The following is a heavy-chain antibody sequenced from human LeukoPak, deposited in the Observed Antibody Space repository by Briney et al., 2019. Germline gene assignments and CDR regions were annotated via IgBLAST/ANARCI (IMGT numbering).Heavy chain of an antibody. J-gene: IGHJ4*02. CDR3: ASDIGEFLAY. V-gene: IGHV3-48*03. D-gene: IGHD3-10*01. CDR1: GFTFSNYA. CDR2: ISSSGSTI. Sequence: GGSLRLSCAASGFTFSNYAMSWVRQAPGKGLEWVSYISSSGSTIYYADSVKGRFTISRDNAKNSLYLQMNSLRAEDTAVYYCASDIGEFLAYWGQGTLVTVSS.